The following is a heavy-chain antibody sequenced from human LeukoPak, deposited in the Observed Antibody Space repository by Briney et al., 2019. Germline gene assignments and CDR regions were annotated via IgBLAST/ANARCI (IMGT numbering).Heavy chain of an antibody. J-gene: IGHJ6*02. CDR3: ARDETVRDDYYGMDV. Sequence: GASVKVSCKASGGTFTTHAINWVRQAPGQGFEWMGRIIPMLDKANYGQKSQGRVTITADKFTTTVYMELTSLRSEDTAVYYCARDETVRDDYYGMDVWGQGTAVTVSS. D-gene: IGHD4-11*01. CDR1: GGTFTTHA. CDR2: IIPMLDKA. V-gene: IGHV1-69*04.